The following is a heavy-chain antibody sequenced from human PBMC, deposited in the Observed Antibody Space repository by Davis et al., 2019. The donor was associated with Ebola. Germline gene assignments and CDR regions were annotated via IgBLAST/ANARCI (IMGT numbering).Heavy chain of an antibody. V-gene: IGHV4-38-2*02. J-gene: IGHJ4*02. CDR1: GYSISSGYY. D-gene: IGHD6-19*01. CDR3: ASGGDSGCTY. Sequence: SETLSLTCTVSGYSISSGYYWGWIRQPPGKGLEWIGYIYYSGSTNYNPSLKSRVTISVDTSKNQFSLKLSSVTAADTAVYYCASGGDSGCTYWGQGTLVTVSS. CDR2: IYYSGST.